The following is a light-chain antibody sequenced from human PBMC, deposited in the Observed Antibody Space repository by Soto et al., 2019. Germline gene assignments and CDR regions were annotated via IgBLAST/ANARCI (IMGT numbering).Light chain of an antibody. V-gene: IGLV6-57*02. CDR1: GGSIATNY. J-gene: IGLJ2*01. CDR2: EDN. Sequence: NFMLTQPHSVSESPGKTVTISCIGSGGSIATNYVQWYQQRPGSAPITVIYEDNQRPSGVPDRFSGSIDSSSNSSSPSISVLQTVDVADIYCQSYDANYVVFGGGTKVTVL. CDR3: QSYDANYVV.